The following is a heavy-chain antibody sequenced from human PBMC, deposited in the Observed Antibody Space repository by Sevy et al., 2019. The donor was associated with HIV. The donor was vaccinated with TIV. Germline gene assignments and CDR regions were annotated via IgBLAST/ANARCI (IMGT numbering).Heavy chain of an antibody. CDR1: GGSFSGYY. Sequence: SETLSLTCAVYGGSFSGYYWSWIRQPPGKGLEWIGEINQSGSTNYNPSLKSRVTISVDTSKNQFSLKLSSVTAADTAVYYCARGGGYYDFWSGYYPSYYYYYGMDVWVQGTTVTVSS. V-gene: IGHV4-34*01. CDR2: INQSGST. D-gene: IGHD3-3*01. CDR3: ARGGGYYDFWSGYYPSYYYYYGMDV. J-gene: IGHJ6*02.